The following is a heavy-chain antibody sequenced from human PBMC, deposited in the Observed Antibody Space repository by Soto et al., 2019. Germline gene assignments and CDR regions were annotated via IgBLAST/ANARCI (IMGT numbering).Heavy chain of an antibody. D-gene: IGHD3-16*01. CDR3: ARGPGFYDDDGKKNYYCMCV. CDR1: GFSFSGYT. Sequence: PGRWLRLSXQASGFSFSGYTMNSVRETPGTELERVASIRSAGGSIESADSLRRRFTVSNDNAQSSMLLQINNLRAEDTAVHYRARGPGFYDDDGKKNYYCMCVHGQGSTVTVSS. J-gene: IGHJ6*02. CDR2: IRSAGGSI. V-gene: IGHV3-21*01.